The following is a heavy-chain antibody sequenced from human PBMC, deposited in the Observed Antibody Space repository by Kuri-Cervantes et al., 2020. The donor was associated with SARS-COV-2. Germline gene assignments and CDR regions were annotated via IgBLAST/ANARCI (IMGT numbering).Heavy chain of an antibody. J-gene: IGHJ6*02. V-gene: IGHV3-33*08. Sequence: GGSLRLSCAASGFTFSNHGMHWVRQAPGKGLEWVALIRHDGAKTYYADSVRGRFTISRDNSKNTLSLQMNSLRAEDTAVYYCARCAFTDYSNYYYYYYYGMDVWGQGTTVTVSS. D-gene: IGHD4-11*01. CDR2: IRHDGAKT. CDR1: GFTFSNHG. CDR3: ARCAFTDYSNYYYYYYYGMDV.